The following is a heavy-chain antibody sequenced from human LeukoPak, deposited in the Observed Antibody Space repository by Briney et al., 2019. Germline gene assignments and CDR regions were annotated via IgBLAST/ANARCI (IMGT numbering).Heavy chain of an antibody. CDR3: ARADFIDAGPYLIGP. Sequence: ASVKVSSKPSGYSFTDYYIHWGRQAPGQGLEWMGWINTKSGRTSSARKFQGRVTMTRDPSITTVYMDMAWLTSDDTAIYFCARADFIDAGPYLIGPWGQGTLVTVSS. D-gene: IGHD3-3*01. V-gene: IGHV1-2*02. CDR2: INTKSGRT. CDR1: GYSFTDYY. J-gene: IGHJ5*02.